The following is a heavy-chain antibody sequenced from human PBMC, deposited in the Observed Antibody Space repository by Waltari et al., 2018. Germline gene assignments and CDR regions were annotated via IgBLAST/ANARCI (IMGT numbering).Heavy chain of an antibody. CDR3: VRLEDCTGPGGNCYSGEIFAMDV. J-gene: IGHJ6*02. D-gene: IGHD2-15*01. V-gene: IGHV4-34*01. CDR1: GASFCGYY. CDR2: INHAGNT. Sequence: QVQLHQRGAGRLQPSETLSLPRAVYGASFCGYYWLWIRQLPRKGLEWIAEINHAGNTNYNPSLRSRVTLSEDASKNQFSLKLSSMTAADTAVYYCVRLEDCTGPGGNCYSGEIFAMDVWGQGTTVTVSS.